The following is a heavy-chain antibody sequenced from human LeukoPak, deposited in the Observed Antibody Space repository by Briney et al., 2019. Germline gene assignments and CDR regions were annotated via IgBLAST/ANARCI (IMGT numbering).Heavy chain of an antibody. CDR2: VYTNGNT. J-gene: IGHJ4*02. CDR1: GGSISSYC. Sequence: SETLSLTCAVSGGSISSYCWTWIRQRAGKGLEWIGRVYTNGNTDYDSSLKSPVTMSVDTSNNQVSLNLNSVTAADTAVYYCATEGLGSGRWFGYWGQGTLVTVSS. D-gene: IGHD6-25*01. CDR3: ATEGLGSGRWFGY. V-gene: IGHV4-4*07.